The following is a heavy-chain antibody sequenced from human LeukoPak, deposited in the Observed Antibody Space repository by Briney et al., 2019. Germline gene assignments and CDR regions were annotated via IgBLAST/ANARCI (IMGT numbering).Heavy chain of an antibody. CDR2: IYPGDSDT. Sequence: GESLKISCKGSGYSFTSYWIGWVRQMPGKGLEWMGIIYPGDSDTRYSPSFQGQVTISADKSISTAYLQWSGLKASDTAMYYCASGQYSYGSGRPRGYFDYWGQGTLVTVSS. CDR1: GYSFTSYW. J-gene: IGHJ4*02. V-gene: IGHV5-51*01. D-gene: IGHD3-10*01. CDR3: ASGQYSYGSGRPRGYFDY.